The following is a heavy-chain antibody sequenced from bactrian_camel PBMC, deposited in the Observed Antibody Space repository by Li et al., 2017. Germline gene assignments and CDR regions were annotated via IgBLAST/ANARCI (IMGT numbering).Heavy chain of an antibody. J-gene: IGHJ4*01. CDR2: LWIGGAQT. D-gene: IGHD6*01. CDR3: AADQLYGGGCRDALTFAY. CDR1: GYHHSAYC. Sequence: DVQLVESGGKTVQTGGSLRLSCQASGYHHSAYCLAWIRQAPGKGREGVAVLWIGGAQTQYPDSVMGRFTITRDYDKDLVYLLMNDLKPEDTAMYYCAADQLYGGGCRDALTFAYRGQGTQVTVS. V-gene: IGHV3S40*01.